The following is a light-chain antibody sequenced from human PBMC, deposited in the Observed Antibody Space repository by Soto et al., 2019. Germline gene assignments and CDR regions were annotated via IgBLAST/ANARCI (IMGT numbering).Light chain of an antibody. CDR3: QKSYSTPRT. CDR2: AAS. V-gene: IGKV1-39*01. CDR1: QSISSY. J-gene: IGKJ1*01. Sequence: DIQMTQSPSSLSASVGDRVTITCRASQSISSYLNWYQQKPGKAPKLLIYAASSLQSGVPSRFSGSGSGTDFTLTISRLQTEDFATYYCQKSYSTPRTFGQGTKVEIK.